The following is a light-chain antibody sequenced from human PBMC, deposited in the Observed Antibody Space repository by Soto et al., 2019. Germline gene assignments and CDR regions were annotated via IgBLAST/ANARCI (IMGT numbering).Light chain of an antibody. Sequence: EIVLTQSPGTLSLSPGERATLSCRASQSVSSCYLSWYQQTPGQAPMLLIYGASSRATGIPDRFSGRGAETDFTLTISRLEHADFAVYYCQKYGSSPVTFGQGTRVEIK. CDR2: GAS. J-gene: IGKJ1*01. V-gene: IGKV3-20*01. CDR1: QSVSSCY. CDR3: QKYGSSPVT.